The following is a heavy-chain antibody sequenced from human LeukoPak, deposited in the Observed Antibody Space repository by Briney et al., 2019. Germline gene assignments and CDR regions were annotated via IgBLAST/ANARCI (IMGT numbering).Heavy chain of an antibody. Sequence: SQTLSLTCTVSGGSICSGGYYWSWIRQHPGKGLEWIGYIYYSGSTYYNPSLKSRVTISVDTSKNQFSLKLSSVTAADTAVYYCARGRGYYYFDYWGQGTLVTVSS. D-gene: IGHD3-22*01. J-gene: IGHJ4*02. CDR1: GGSICSGGYY. CDR2: IYYSGST. CDR3: ARGRGYYYFDY. V-gene: IGHV4-31*03.